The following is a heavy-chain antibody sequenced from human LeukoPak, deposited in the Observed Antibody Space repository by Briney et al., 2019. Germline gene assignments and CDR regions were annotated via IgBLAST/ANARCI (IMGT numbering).Heavy chain of an antibody. J-gene: IGHJ6*02. D-gene: IGHD2-2*01. V-gene: IGHV3-53*01. CDR3: ARGSSTSYYYYGMDV. CDR2: IYSGGST. Sequence: GGSLRLSCAASGFTVSSNYMSWVRQAPGKGLEWVSVIYSGGSTYYADSVKGRFTISRDNPKNTLYLQMNSLRAEDTAVYYCARGSSTSYYYYGMDVWGQGTTVTVSS. CDR1: GFTVSSNY.